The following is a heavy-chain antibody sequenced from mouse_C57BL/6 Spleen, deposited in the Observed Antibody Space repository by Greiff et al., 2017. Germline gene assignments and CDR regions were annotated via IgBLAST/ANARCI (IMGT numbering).Heavy chain of an antibody. CDR3: ARWDGLYAMDY. Sequence: VQLQQSGPELVKPGASVKISCKASGYAFSSSWMNWVKQRPGQGLEWIGRIYPGDGDTNYNGKFKGKATLTADKSSSTAYMQLSSLTSEDSAVYFGARWDGLYAMDYGGQGTSVTVSS. V-gene: IGHV1-82*01. D-gene: IGHD2-3*01. CDR2: IYPGDGDT. J-gene: IGHJ4*01. CDR1: GYAFSSSW.